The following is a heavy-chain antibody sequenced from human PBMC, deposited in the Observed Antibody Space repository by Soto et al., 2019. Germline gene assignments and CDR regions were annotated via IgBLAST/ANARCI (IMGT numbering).Heavy chain of an antibody. Sequence: QVQLVESGGGVVQPGRSLRLSCAASGFTFSSYGMHWVRQAPGKGLEWVAVIWYDGSNKYYADSVKGRFTISRDNSKNTLYLQMNSQRAEDAAVYYCARALSGGYSEYYFDYWGQGTLVTVSS. CDR3: ARALSGGYSEYYFDY. CDR2: IWYDGSNK. D-gene: IGHD1-26*01. CDR1: GFTFSSYG. V-gene: IGHV3-33*01. J-gene: IGHJ4*02.